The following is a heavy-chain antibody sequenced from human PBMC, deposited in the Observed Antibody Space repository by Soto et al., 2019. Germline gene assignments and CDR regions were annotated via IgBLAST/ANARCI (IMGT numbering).Heavy chain of an antibody. D-gene: IGHD6-13*01. CDR1: GFTFSSYA. CDR3: ARDHNYIAGYYFDY. CDR2: IAYDGNDK. J-gene: IGHJ4*02. Sequence: HPGGSLRLSCAGSGFTFSSYAMHWVRQAPGKGLEWVAVIAYDGNDKHHADSVKGRFTISRDNSKNTLYLQMNSLRAEDTAVYYCARDHNYIAGYYFDYWGQGTLVTVSS. V-gene: IGHV3-30*04.